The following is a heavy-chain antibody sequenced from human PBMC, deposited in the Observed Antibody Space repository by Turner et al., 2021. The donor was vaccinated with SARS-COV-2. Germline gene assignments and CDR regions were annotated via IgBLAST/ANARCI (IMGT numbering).Heavy chain of an antibody. V-gene: IGHV3-23*01. CDR2: IPASSSTT. Sequence: EVQLLESGGGLVQPGGSLRLACAASGFTLSSSGMSWVRLAPGKGLEWVSGIPASSSTTYYEDSLKGRFTISRDNSESTLYLQMNSLRVEDTAIYYCSKGVVSFDYWGQGVLVTVSS. CDR3: SKGVVSFDY. D-gene: IGHD2-21*01. CDR1: GFTLSSSG. J-gene: IGHJ4*02.